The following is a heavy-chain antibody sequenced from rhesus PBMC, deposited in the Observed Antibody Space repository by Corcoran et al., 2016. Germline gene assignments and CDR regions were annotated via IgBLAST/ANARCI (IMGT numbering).Heavy chain of an antibody. CDR3: ARSHFAPGFDY. D-gene: IGHD3S6*01. Sequence: QVQLVQSGAEVKQPGASVKVSCKASGYPFTPYALNWGRQTSGQRLEWMGWINTDTGNPTYAQAFKERFTFSLDTSITTAYLQINSLKAEDTAVYYCARSHFAPGFDYWGQGVLVTVSS. CDR2: INTDTGNP. V-gene: IGHV7-114*01. J-gene: IGHJ4*01. CDR1: GYPFTPYA.